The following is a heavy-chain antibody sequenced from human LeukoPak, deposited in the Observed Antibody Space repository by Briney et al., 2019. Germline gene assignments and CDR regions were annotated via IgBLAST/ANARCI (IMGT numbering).Heavy chain of an antibody. CDR3: AAFDNYYDSSGYDG. Sequence: TSVKVSCKASGFTFTSSAVQWVRQARGQRLEWIGWIVVGSGNTNYAQKFQERVTITRDMSTSTAYMELSSLGSEDTAVYYCAAFDNYYDSSGYDGWGQGTLVTVSS. V-gene: IGHV1-58*01. J-gene: IGHJ4*02. D-gene: IGHD3-22*01. CDR1: GFTFTSSA. CDR2: IVVGSGNT.